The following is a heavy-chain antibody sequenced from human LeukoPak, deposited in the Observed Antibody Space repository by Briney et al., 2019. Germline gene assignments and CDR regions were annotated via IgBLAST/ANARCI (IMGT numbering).Heavy chain of an antibody. Sequence: GGSLRLSCAASGFSFSNYAWSWVRQAPARGAEGVSSIRGGGETLYADSVKGRFTHSRDDSRNTVYLQLNNLRVEDTAIYYRAKANWVSNADAVWWGQGTQVTVSS. CDR2: IRGGGET. V-gene: IGHV3-23*01. J-gene: IGHJ4*02. CDR3: AKANWVSNADAVW. CDR1: GFSFSNYA. D-gene: IGHD1-1*01.